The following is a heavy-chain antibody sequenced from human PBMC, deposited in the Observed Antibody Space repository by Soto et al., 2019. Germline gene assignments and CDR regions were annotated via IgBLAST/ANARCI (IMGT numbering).Heavy chain of an antibody. D-gene: IGHD2-15*01. CDR3: ARVDRYCSGGSCYYFDY. CDR2: IYYSGST. J-gene: IGHJ4*02. V-gene: IGHV4-59*01. CDR1: GGSISSYY. Sequence: PSETLSLTCTVSGGSISSYYWSWIRQPPGKGLEWIGYIYYSGSTNYNPSLKSRVTISVDTSKNQFSLKLSSVTAADTAVYYCARVDRYCSGGSCYYFDYWGQGTLVTVSS.